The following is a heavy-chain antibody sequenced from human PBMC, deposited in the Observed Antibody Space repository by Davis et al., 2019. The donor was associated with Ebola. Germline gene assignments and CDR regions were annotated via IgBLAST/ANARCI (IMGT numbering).Heavy chain of an antibody. CDR2: ISVRSIT. D-gene: IGHD4-17*01. V-gene: IGHV3-23*01. J-gene: IGHJ5*02. CDR1: RFIFSSYA. CDR3: AKVHPPTTVTTGWFDP. Sequence: GESLKISCAASRFIFSSYAMGWVRQAPGKGLEWVSSISVRSITYHADSVKGRFTISRDNSKNTLYLQMNSLRAEDTAVYYCAKVHPPTTVTTGWFDPWGQGTLVTVSS.